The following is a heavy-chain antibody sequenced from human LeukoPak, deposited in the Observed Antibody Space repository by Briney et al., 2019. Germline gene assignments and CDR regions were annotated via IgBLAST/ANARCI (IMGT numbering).Heavy chain of an antibody. CDR2: ISSTSRST. CDR3: SSGYDSDYFFYYGMDV. V-gene: IGHV3-11*06. J-gene: IGHJ6*02. D-gene: IGHD5-12*01. Sequence: GGSLRLSCAASGFTFSHYYMSWIRQAPGKGLEWVSYISSTSRSTTYADSVKGRFTISRDNAKNSLYLLMNSLRAEDTAVYYCSSGYDSDYFFYYGMDVWGQGTTVTVSS. CDR1: GFTFSHYY.